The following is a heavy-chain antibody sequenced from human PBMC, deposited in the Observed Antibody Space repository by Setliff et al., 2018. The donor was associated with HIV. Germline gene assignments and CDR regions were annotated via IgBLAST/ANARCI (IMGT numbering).Heavy chain of an antibody. V-gene: IGHV3-NL1*01. J-gene: IGHJ4*02. D-gene: IGHD6-6*01. CDR1: EFTFSSYA. Sequence: GGSLRLSCATSEFTFSSYAMGWVRQAPERGLEWVSVIQSDGSRTSYSDSVRGRFTISRDNSKNTLYLQMNSLRAEDTAVYYCAREEYTQYYFDYWGQGTLVTVSS. CDR3: AREEYTQYYFDY. CDR2: IQSDGSRT.